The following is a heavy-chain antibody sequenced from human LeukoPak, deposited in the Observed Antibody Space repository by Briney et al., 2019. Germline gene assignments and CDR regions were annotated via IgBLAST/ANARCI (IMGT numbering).Heavy chain of an antibody. D-gene: IGHD6-13*01. CDR2: IYYSGST. V-gene: IGHV4-39*07. CDR1: GGSISSSSYY. CDR3: ARERIAAAGTDWFDP. J-gene: IGHJ5*02. Sequence: QPSETLSLTCTVSGGSISSSSYYWGWIRQPPGKGLEWIGSIYYSGSTYYNPSLKSRVTISVDTSKNQFSLKLSPVTAADTAVYYCARERIAAAGTDWFDPWGQGTLVTVSS.